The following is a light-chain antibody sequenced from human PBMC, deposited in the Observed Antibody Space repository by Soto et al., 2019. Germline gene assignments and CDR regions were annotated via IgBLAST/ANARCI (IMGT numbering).Light chain of an antibody. CDR1: QSFGSSY. CDR2: GAS. J-gene: IGKJ4*01. Sequence: EIVLTQSPGTLSLSPGERATLSCRASQSFGSSYLAWYQQKPGQPPRLLNYGASSRATGIPDRFSGSGSGTDFTLTISRLEPEDLAVYYCHHCATSVTFGGGTKVEIK. V-gene: IGKV3-20*01. CDR3: HHCATSVT.